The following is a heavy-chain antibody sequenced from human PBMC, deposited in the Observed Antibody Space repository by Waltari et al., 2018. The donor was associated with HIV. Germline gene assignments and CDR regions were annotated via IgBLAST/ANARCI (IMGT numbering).Heavy chain of an antibody. J-gene: IGHJ3*02. V-gene: IGHV3-7*01. CDR2: IKQDGSEK. CDR1: GFTFSLYW. D-gene: IGHD2-8*01. Sequence: EVQLVESGGGLVQPGGSLRLSCAASGFTFSLYWLSWVRQAPGMGLEWVANIKQDGSEKHYVDSVKGRFTISRDNAKKSLYLQMNSLRAEDTAVYYCARMGLMMYAIGAFDIWGQGTMVTVSS. CDR3: ARMGLMMYAIGAFDI.